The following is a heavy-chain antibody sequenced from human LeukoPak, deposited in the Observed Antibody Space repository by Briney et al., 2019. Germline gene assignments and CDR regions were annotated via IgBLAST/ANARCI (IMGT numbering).Heavy chain of an antibody. CDR1: GFTFSRFG. D-gene: IGHD2-15*01. V-gene: IGHV3-30*18. CDR3: AQSTYCSGGSCYPTFDY. CDR2: ISYDGSNK. Sequence: PGGSLRLSCAASGFTFSRFGMHWVRQAPGKGLEWVAVISYDGSNKYYADSVKGRFTISRDNSKNTLYLQMNNLRAEDTAVYYCAQSTYCSGGSCYPTFDYWGQGTLVTVSS. J-gene: IGHJ4*02.